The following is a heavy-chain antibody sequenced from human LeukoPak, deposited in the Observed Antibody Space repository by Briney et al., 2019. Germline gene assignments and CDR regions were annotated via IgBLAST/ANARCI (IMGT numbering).Heavy chain of an antibody. J-gene: IGHJ4*02. V-gene: IGHV3-23*01. D-gene: IGHD3-22*01. Sequence: SGGSLRLSCAASEFTFRSYAMSWVRQVPGKGLEWVSAISGSGGSTYYADSVKGRFTISRDNSKNTLYLQMNSLRAEDTAVYYCAKDLSPASGYYSGGYWGQGTLVTVSS. CDR2: ISGSGGST. CDR1: EFTFRSYA. CDR3: AKDLSPASGYYSGGY.